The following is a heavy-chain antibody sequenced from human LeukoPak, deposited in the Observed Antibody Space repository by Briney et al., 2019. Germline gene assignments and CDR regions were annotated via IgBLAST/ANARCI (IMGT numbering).Heavy chain of an antibody. CDR3: ARPGKYDSSGYYGYGAFDI. CDR2: IYPGDSDT. V-gene: IGHV5-51*01. CDR1: GYSFISHW. Sequence: GESLKISCKGSGYSFISHWIGWVRQVPGKGLEWMGIIYPGDSDTRYSPSFQGQVTISADKSISTAYLQWSSLKASDTAIYYCARPGKYDSSGYYGYGAFDIWGQGTMVTVSS. J-gene: IGHJ3*02. D-gene: IGHD3-22*01.